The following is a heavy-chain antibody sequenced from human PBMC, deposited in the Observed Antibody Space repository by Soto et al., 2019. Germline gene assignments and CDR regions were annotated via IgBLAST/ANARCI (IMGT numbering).Heavy chain of an antibody. CDR1: GGSISSYY. CDR2: IYYSGST. CDR3: ARVAQGVRGGWFDP. Sequence: KPSETLSLTCTVSGGSISSYYWSWIRQPPGKGLEWIGYIYYSGSTNYNPSLKSRVTISVDTSKNQFSLKLSSVTAADTAVYYCARVAQGVRGGWFDPWGQGTLVTVPS. D-gene: IGHD3-16*01. J-gene: IGHJ5*02. V-gene: IGHV4-59*01.